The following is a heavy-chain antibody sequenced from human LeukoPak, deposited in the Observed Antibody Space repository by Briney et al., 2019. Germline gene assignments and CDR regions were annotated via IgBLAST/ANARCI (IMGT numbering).Heavy chain of an antibody. J-gene: IGHJ6*03. Sequence: SETLSLTCAVYGGSFSGYYWSWIRQPPGKGLEWIEEINHSGSTNYNPSLKSRVTISVDTSKNQFSLKLSSVTAADTAVYYCARITPDCSSTSCYRSYYYYYMDVWGKGTTVTVSS. CDR2: INHSGST. V-gene: IGHV4-34*01. CDR3: ARITPDCSSTSCYRSYYYYYMDV. CDR1: GGSFSGYY. D-gene: IGHD2-2*01.